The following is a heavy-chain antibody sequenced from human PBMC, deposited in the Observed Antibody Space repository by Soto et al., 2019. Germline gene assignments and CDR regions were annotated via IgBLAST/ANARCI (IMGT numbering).Heavy chain of an antibody. CDR1: GGSISSGGYY. CDR2: IYYSGST. V-gene: IGHV4-31*03. Sequence: SETLSLTCTVSGGSISSGGYYWSWIRQHPGKGLEWIGYIYYSGSTYYNPSLKSRVTISVDTSKNQFSLKLSSVTAADTAVYYCARSRYNWNYPVYYFDYWGQGTLVTVSS. D-gene: IGHD1-7*01. J-gene: IGHJ4*02. CDR3: ARSRYNWNYPVYYFDY.